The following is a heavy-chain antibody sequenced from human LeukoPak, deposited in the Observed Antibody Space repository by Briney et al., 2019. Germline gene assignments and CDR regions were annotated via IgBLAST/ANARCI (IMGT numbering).Heavy chain of an antibody. CDR1: GFTFSRNW. CDR3: ARLLVYNSGGEAFDY. D-gene: IGHD3-10*01. V-gene: IGHV3-7*01. J-gene: IGHJ4*02. CDR2: IKQDGSEK. Sequence: GGSLRLSCAASGFTFSRNWMSWVRQAPGKGLEWVANIKQDGSEKYYVDSVKGRFTISRDNAKNSLYLQMNSLRAEDTAVYYCARLLVYNSGGEAFDYWGQGTLVTVSS.